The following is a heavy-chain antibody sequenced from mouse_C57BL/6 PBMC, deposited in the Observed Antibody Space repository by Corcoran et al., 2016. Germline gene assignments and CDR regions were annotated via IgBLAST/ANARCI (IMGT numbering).Heavy chain of an antibody. V-gene: IGHV1-26*01. J-gene: IGHJ2*01. CDR3: ARSDEY. CDR2: INPNNGGT. Sequence: EVQLQQSGPELVKPGASVTISCKASGYTFTDYYMNWVKQSHGKSLEWIGDINPNNGGTSYNQKFKGKATLTVDKSSSTAYMELRSLTSEDSAVYYCARSDEYWGQGSTLTVSS. CDR1: GYTFTDYY.